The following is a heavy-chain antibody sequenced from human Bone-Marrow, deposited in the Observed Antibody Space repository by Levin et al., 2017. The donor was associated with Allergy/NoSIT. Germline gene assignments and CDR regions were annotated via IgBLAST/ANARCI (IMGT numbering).Heavy chain of an antibody. CDR3: ARDPARGYYDSSGYSGDH. CDR2: ITSSGDST. J-gene: IGHJ4*02. D-gene: IGHD3-22*01. V-gene: IGHV3-48*02. Sequence: GESLKISCVASGFTFRHYTMNWVRQAPGKGLEWVSCITSSGDSTYYADSVKGRLTISRDNAKNSLYLQLNRLRDEDTAMYYCARDPARGYYDSSGYSGDHWGQGTLVTVSS. CDR1: GFTFRHYT.